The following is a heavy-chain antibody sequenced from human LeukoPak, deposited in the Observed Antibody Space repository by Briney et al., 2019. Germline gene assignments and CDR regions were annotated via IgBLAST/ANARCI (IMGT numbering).Heavy chain of an antibody. CDR1: GFTFSSYA. Sequence: GGSLRLSCAASGFTFSSYAMTWVRQAPGKGLEWVSTTSGGSTYYADSVKGRFTISRDNAKNTLYLQMNSLRAEDTAVYYCAREAPALYYFDYWGQGTLVTVSS. J-gene: IGHJ4*02. D-gene: IGHD2/OR15-2a*01. CDR2: TSGGST. CDR3: AREAPALYYFDY. V-gene: IGHV3-23*01.